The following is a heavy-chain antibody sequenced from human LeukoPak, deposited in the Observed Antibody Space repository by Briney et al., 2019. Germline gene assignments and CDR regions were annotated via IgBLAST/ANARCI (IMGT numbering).Heavy chain of an antibody. V-gene: IGHV3-7*01. CDR3: ARIYYFGDNNWRYFDN. J-gene: IGHJ4*02. Sequence: PVGSLRLSCAPSGFTFNSYWMSWVRQAPGKGLGRVANIDPDGSEKQYGDSVKGRFTTSRDNAKNSLYLQMNSLRAEDTAIYYCARIYYFGDNNWRYFDNWGQGTLVSVCS. D-gene: IGHD3-10*01. CDR2: IDPDGSEK. CDR1: GFTFNSYW.